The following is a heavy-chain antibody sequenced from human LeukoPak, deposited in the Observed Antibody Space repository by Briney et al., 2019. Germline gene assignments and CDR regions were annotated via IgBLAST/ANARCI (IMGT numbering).Heavy chain of an antibody. Sequence: SETLSLTCTVSGYSISSGYYWGWIRPPPGEGLEGIGSIYHSWSTYYNPSLKRRVTISVDSSKNHVSLKLNSVTAADTAVYYCARRGGYAFDYWGQGTLVTVSP. D-gene: IGHD5-12*01. V-gene: IGHV4-38-2*02. J-gene: IGHJ4*02. CDR2: IYHSWST. CDR3: ARRGGYAFDY. CDR1: GYSISSGYY.